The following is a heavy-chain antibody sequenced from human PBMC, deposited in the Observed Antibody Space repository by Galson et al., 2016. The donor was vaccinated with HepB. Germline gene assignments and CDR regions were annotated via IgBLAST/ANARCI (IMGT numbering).Heavy chain of an antibody. CDR2: IKSKHNGGTT. V-gene: IGHV3-15*01. CDR1: GLKFTDAW. CDR3: VHDRDFYFGMNV. J-gene: IGHJ6*02. Sequence: SLRLSCAVSGLKFTDAWVSWVRQAPGKGLEWVGRIKSKHNGGTTDYAAPVKGRFTVSRDDSKNTVYLQINSLKIEDTAVYHLVHDRDFYFGMNVWGQGTTVTVSS. D-gene: IGHD1-14*01.